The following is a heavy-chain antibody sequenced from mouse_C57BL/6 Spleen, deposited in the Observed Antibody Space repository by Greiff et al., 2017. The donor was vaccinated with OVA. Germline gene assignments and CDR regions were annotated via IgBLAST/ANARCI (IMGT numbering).Heavy chain of an antibody. D-gene: IGHD2-3*01. Sequence: VKVVESGAELVRPGTSVKMSCKASGYTFTNYWIGWAKQRPGHGLEWIGDIYPGGGYTNYNEKFKGKATLTADKSSSTAYMQFSSLTSEDSAIYYCARGNDGLDYWGQGTTLTVSS. CDR3: ARGNDGLDY. CDR2: IYPGGGYT. J-gene: IGHJ2*01. V-gene: IGHV1-63*01. CDR1: GYTFTNYW.